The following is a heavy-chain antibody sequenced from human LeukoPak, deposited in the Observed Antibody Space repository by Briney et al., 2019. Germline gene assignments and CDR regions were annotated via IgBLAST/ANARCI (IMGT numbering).Heavy chain of an antibody. Sequence: SETLSLTCAVSGNSITSGHDWGWIRQPPGKGLEGNGSIFHTGRTTYNPALKSRVTISVDTSKNQFSLKVNSVTAADTAVYYCARNDFVLISSSRDYWGQGILVTVST. CDR2: IFHTGRT. CDR1: GNSITSGHD. D-gene: IGHD6-13*01. CDR3: ARNDFVLISSSRDY. J-gene: IGHJ4*02. V-gene: IGHV4-38-2*01.